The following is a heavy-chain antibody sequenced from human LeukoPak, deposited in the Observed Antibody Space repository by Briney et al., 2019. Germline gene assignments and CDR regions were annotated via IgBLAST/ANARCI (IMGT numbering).Heavy chain of an antibody. CDR2: FYPEDGET. D-gene: IGHD3-16*01. CDR1: GYTLTELS. Sequence: GASVKVSCTVSGYTLTELSMHWVRQAPGKGLEWMGGFYPEDGETIYAQKFQGRVTMTEDTSTDTAYMELSSLRSEDTAVYYCATGPRGWGSPSFDYWGQGTLVTVSS. J-gene: IGHJ4*02. V-gene: IGHV1-24*01. CDR3: ATGPRGWGSPSFDY.